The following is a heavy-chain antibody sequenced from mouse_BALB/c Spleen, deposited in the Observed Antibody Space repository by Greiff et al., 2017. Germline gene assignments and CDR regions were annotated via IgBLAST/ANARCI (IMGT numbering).Heavy chain of an antibody. CDR1: GFNIKDTY. V-gene: IGHV14-3*02. CDR2: IDPANGNT. D-gene: IGHD4-1*01. J-gene: IGHJ2*01. Sequence: EVKLVESGAELVKPGASVKLSCTASGFNIKDTYMHWVKQRPEQGLEWIGRIDPANGNTKYDPKFQGKATITADTSSNTAYLQLSSLTSEDTAVYYCAAGVDYWGQGTTLTVSS. CDR3: AAGVDY.